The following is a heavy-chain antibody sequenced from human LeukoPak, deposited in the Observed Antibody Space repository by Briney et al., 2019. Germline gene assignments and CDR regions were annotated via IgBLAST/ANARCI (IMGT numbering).Heavy chain of an antibody. D-gene: IGHD1-14*01. CDR1: GGSISSYY. CDR3: ASRNRRYFDY. J-gene: IGHJ4*02. Sequence: SETLSLTCTVSGGSISSYYWSWIRQPAGKGLEWIGRIYTTGSTNYSPSLKSRVTMSVDTSKNQFSLKLSSVTAADTAVYYCASRNRRYFDYWGQGTLVTVSS. V-gene: IGHV4-4*07. CDR2: IYTTGST.